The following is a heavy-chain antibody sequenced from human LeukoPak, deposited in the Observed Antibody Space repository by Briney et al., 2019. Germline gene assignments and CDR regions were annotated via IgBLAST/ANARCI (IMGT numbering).Heavy chain of an antibody. Sequence: ASVKVSCKASGYTFTSYDINWVRQATGQGLEWMGWMNPNSGNTGYAQKFQGRVTMTRNTSISTAYMELSSLRSEDTAVYYCARVLYGDYHLDYWGQGTLVTVSS. CDR2: MNPNSGNT. CDR1: GYTFTSYD. CDR3: ARVLYGDYHLDY. D-gene: IGHD4-17*01. V-gene: IGHV1-8*02. J-gene: IGHJ4*02.